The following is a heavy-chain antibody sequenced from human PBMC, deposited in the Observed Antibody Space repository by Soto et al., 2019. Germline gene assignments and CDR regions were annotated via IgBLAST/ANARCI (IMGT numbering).Heavy chain of an antibody. CDR1: GGSVTNGRSS. CDR2: IYHSGST. V-gene: IGHV4-30-2*06. D-gene: IGHD6-13*01. J-gene: IGHJ5*02. CDR3: VRESAASGPNWFDT. Sequence: SETLSLTCSVSGGSVTNGRSSWNWIRQSPGKGLEWITYIYHSGSTYYNPSLRSRVTISVDRSENQFSLKLSSVTAADTAVYYCVRESAASGPNWFDTWGPGTLVTVSS.